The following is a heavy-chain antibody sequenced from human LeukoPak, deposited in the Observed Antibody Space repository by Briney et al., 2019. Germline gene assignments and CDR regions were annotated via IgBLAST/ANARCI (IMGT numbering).Heavy chain of an antibody. D-gene: IGHD3-22*01. Sequence: ASETLSLTCAVYGGSFSGYYWSWIRQPPGKGLEWIGEINHSGSTNYNPSLKSRVTISVDTSKNQFSLKLSSVTAADTAVYYCARGNPYDSSGYYRDAFDIWGQGTMVTVSS. CDR2: INHSGST. CDR1: GGSFSGYY. V-gene: IGHV4-34*01. CDR3: ARGNPYDSSGYYRDAFDI. J-gene: IGHJ3*02.